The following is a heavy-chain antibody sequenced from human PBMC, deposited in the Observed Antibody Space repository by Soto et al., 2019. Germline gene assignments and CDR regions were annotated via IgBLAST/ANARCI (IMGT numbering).Heavy chain of an antibody. J-gene: IGHJ4*02. CDR2: NNPRGGST. CDR1: GYTFTSYY. D-gene: IGHD6-13*01. CDR3: ARYDSSSWSPFDY. Sequence: ASVKVSCNASGYTFTSYYMHWVRQAAGQGLGWMGINNPRGGSTSYAQKCQGRVTMARDTSTSTDYMELSSLRSEDTAVYYCARYDSSSWSPFDYWGQGTLVTVSS. V-gene: IGHV1-46*01.